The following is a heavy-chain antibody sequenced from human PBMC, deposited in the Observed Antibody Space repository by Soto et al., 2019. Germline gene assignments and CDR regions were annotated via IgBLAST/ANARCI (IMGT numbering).Heavy chain of an antibody. D-gene: IGHD3-3*01. J-gene: IGHJ6*02. V-gene: IGHV3-48*02. CDR3: ARYDFWSGYGIYYYYGMDV. CDR2: ISSSSSTI. Sequence: GESLKISCAASGFTFSSYSMNWVRQAPGKGLEWVSYISSSSSTIYYADSVKGRFTISRDNAKNSLYLQMNSLRDEDTAVYYCARYDFWSGYGIYYYYGMDVWGQGTTVTVSS. CDR1: GFTFSSYS.